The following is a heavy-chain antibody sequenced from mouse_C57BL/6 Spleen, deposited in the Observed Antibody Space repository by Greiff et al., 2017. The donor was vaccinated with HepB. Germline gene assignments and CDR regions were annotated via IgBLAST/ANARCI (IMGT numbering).Heavy chain of an antibody. CDR2: IRNKANGYTT. CDR1: GFTFTDYY. V-gene: IGHV7-3*01. Sequence: EVKVVESGGGLVQPGGSLSLSCAASGFTFTDYYMSWVRQPPGKALEWLGFIRNKANGYTTEYSASVKGRFTISRDNSQSILYLQMNALRAEDSATYYCARGPLYAMDYWGQGTSVTVSS. D-gene: IGHD3-3*01. CDR3: ARGPLYAMDY. J-gene: IGHJ4*01.